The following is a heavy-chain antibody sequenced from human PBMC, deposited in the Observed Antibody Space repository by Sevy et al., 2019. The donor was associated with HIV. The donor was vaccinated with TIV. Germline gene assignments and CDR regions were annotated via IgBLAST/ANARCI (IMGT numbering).Heavy chain of an antibody. Sequence: KQSQTLSLTCTVSDVSITSSNYYWGWIRQSPGKGLEWVGSFYSSAGTYYNPSLKSRVTISVDTSKNHFSLRLNSVTAADTAVYFCARTQGESGQGDSRDYPYAGDHYFDHWGQGTPVTVSS. J-gene: IGHJ4*02. D-gene: IGHD3-22*01. CDR1: DVSITSSNYY. V-gene: IGHV4-39*02. CDR3: ARTQGESGQGDSRDYPYAGDHYFDH. CDR2: FYSSAGT.